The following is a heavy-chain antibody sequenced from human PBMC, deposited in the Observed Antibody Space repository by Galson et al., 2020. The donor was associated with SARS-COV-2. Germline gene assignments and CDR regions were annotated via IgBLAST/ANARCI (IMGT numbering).Heavy chain of an antibody. D-gene: IGHD3-16*01. V-gene: IGHV4-59*01. J-gene: IGHJ3*02. CDR1: GVSISSYY. Sequence: SETLSLTCTVSGVSISSYYWSWIRQPPGKGLEWIGYITYSGSTNYNPSLGSRVTTSADTSKNQFSLRLRSVTAADTAVYYCATTGDSSRRAFESWGQGTMVTASS. CDR2: ITYSGST. CDR3: ATTGDSSRRAFES.